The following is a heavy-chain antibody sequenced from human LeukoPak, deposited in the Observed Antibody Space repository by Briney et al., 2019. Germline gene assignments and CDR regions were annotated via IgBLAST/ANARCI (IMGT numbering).Heavy chain of an antibody. CDR2: INPNSGGT. J-gene: IGHJ5*02. D-gene: IGHD3-10*01. CDR1: GYTFTGYY. CDR3: ARVLPDSYNWFDP. Sequence: ASVKVSCKASGYTFTGYYMHWVRQAPGQGLEWMGWINPNSGGTNYAQKFQGRVTMTRDTSISTAYMELSRLRSDDTALYYCARVLPDSYNWFDPWGQGTLVTVSS. V-gene: IGHV1-2*02.